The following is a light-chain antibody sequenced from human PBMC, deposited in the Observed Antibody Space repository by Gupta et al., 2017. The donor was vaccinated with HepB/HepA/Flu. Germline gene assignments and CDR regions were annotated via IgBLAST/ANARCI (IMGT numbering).Light chain of an antibody. J-gene: IGKJ1*01. CDR1: QSISSW. V-gene: IGKV1-5*03. CDR3: QQYNSYWT. CDR2: KAS. Sequence: DIQMTQSPSTLSASVGDRVTITCRASQSISSWLAWYQQKPGRAPKLMIYKASSGESGGPSRFSGSGSVKEFTLTSSSLQHDDFATYYVQQYNSYWTFGQGTKVEIK.